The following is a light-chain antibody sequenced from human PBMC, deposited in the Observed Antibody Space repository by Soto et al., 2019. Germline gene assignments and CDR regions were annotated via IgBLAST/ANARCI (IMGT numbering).Light chain of an antibody. CDR1: QSISSN. V-gene: IGKV3-15*01. CDR2: GAS. CDR3: QQYNNWPQFS. J-gene: IGKJ3*01. Sequence: EIVMTQSPATLSVSPGERATLSCRASQSISSNLAWYQQKNGQTPRLLIYGASTRAAGIPARFSGSGSGTDLALTRSSRQSEDFAVYYCQQYNNWPQFSVGPGPKADIK.